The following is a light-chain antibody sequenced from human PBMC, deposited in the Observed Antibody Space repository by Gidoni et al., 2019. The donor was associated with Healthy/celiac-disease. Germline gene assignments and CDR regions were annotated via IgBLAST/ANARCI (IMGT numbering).Light chain of an antibody. J-gene: IGKJ4*01. CDR1: QSISSY. CDR3: QQSYSRLT. CDR2: AAS. Sequence: DIKMTQSPSSLSASVGDRVTITCRASQSISSYLNWYQQKPGKAPKLLIYAASSLQSGVPSRFSGSGSGTDFTLTISSLQPEDFATYYCQQSYSRLTFGGGTKVEIK. V-gene: IGKV1-39*01.